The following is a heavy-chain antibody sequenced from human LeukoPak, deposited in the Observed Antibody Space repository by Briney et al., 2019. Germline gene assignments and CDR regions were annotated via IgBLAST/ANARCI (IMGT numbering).Heavy chain of an antibody. CDR3: AKELRRITIFGVVTFDY. CDR1: GFTFSSYA. Sequence: GGSLRLSCAASGFTFSSYAMSWVRQAPGKGLEWVSAISGSGGSTYYADSVKGRFTISRDNSKNTLYLRMNSLRAEDTAVYYCAKELRRITIFGVVTFDYWGQGTLVTVSS. J-gene: IGHJ4*02. V-gene: IGHV3-23*01. CDR2: ISGSGGST. D-gene: IGHD3-3*01.